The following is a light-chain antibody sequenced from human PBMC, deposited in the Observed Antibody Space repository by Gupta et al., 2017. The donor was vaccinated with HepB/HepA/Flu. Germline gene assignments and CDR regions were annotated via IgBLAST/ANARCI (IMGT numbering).Light chain of an antibody. CDR1: SSDVGDYNS. J-gene: IGLJ3*02. Sequence: QSALTEPAAVSVSPGQSFTISCTATSSDVGDYNSVSWYQQHPGKPPKLLIYDVTNRPSRISNRFSGSKSGNTASLTISWLQAEDEADYYCSSFSYPTLIVFGGGTKVTVL. CDR3: SSFSYPTLIV. V-gene: IGLV2-14*01. CDR2: DVT.